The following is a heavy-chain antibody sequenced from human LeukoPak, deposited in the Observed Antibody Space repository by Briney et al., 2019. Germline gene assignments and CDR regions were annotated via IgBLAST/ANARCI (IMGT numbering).Heavy chain of an antibody. V-gene: IGHV1-2*02. J-gene: IGHJ4*02. D-gene: IGHD3-3*01. CDR2: INPNSGGT. CDR1: GYTFTGYY. Sequence: ASVKVSCKASGYTFTGYYMHWVRQAPEQGLEWMGWINPNSGGTNYAQKFQGRVTMTRDTSISTAYMELSRLRSDDTAVYYCARDRAFGVVEPNYFDYWGQGTLVTVSS. CDR3: ARDRAFGVVEPNYFDY.